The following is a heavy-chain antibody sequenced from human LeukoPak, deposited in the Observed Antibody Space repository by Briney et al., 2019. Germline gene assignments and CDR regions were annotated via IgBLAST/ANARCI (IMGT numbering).Heavy chain of an antibody. CDR3: ATDGAGFDT. J-gene: IGHJ5*02. CDR2: INIGGTNT. V-gene: IGHV3-11*01. Sequence: GGSLRLSCAASGFSFSDYYMSWIRQAPGKGLEWLSYINIGGTNTHYADSVKGRFTISRNNAKKSLYLELTNLRAEDTAVYYCATDGAGFDTWGQGVLVTVSS. CDR1: GFSFSDYY.